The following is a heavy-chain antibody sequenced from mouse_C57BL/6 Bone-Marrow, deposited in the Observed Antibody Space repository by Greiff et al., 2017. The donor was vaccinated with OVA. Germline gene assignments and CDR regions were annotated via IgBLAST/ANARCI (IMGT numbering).Heavy chain of an antibody. D-gene: IGHD1-1*01. CDR1: GYTFTSYW. CDR2: LNPSNGGT. Sequence: VQLQQPGTELVKPGASVKLSCKASGYTFTSYWMHWVKQRPGQGLEWIGNLNPSNGGTNYNEKFKSKATLTVDKSSSTAYMQLSSLTSEDSAVYYCARRGLFITTVVADWYFDVWGTGTTVTVSS. J-gene: IGHJ1*03. V-gene: IGHV1-53*01. CDR3: ARRGLFITTVVADWYFDV.